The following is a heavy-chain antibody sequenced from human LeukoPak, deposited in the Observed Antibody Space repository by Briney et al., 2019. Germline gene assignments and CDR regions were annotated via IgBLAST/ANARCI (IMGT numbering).Heavy chain of an antibody. V-gene: IGHV3-21*01. D-gene: IGHD2-21*02. CDR1: GFTFSSYS. CDR3: ARVPYCGGDCYAPTDS. J-gene: IGHJ4*02. Sequence: GGSLRLSCAASGFTFSSYSMNWVRQVPGTGLEWVSSTSSSSTYIYYADSIKGRFTISRDNAKNSLYLQMNSLRAEDTAVYYCARVPYCGGDCYAPTDSWGQGTLVTVSS. CDR2: TSSSSTYI.